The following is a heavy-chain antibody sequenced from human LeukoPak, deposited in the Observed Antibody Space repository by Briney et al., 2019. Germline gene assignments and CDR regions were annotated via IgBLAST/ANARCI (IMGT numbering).Heavy chain of an antibody. CDR1: GFSFNRYS. V-gene: IGHV3-21*01. CDR3: ARTYYDFWSGPPPDAFDI. CDR2: ISSSSSYI. J-gene: IGHJ3*02. Sequence: GGSLRLSCATAGFSFNRYSLIWVRQAPGKGLEWVSSISSSSSYIYYADSVKGRFTISRDNAKNSLYLQMNSLRAEDTAVYYCARTYYDFWSGPPPDAFDIWGQGTMVTVSS. D-gene: IGHD3-3*01.